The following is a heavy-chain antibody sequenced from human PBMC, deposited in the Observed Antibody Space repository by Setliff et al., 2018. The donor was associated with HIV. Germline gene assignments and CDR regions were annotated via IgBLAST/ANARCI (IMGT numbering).Heavy chain of an antibody. Sequence: GGSLRLSCAGSGFTFSNYWMNWVRQAPGKGLEWVSAVSGGGDYTYYADSVKGRFTISRDNAKNSLYLQMNSLRVEGTALYYCARDRGHSGHDINDYWGQGTLVTVSS. J-gene: IGHJ4*02. V-gene: IGHV3-21*01. CDR2: VSGGGDYT. D-gene: IGHD5-12*01. CDR1: GFTFSNYW. CDR3: ARDRGHSGHDINDY.